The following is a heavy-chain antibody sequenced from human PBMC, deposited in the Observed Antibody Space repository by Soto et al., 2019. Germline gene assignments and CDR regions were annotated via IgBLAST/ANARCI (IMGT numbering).Heavy chain of an antibody. CDR2: IIPIFGTA. V-gene: IGHV1-69*01. D-gene: IGHD4-17*01. Sequence: KVSCKASGGTFSSYAISWVRQAPGQGLEWMGGIIPIFGTANYAQKFQGRVTITADESTSTAYMELSSLRSEDTAVYYCARVDYGDYNWFDPWGQGTLVTVSS. CDR3: ARVDYGDYNWFDP. CDR1: GGTFSSYA. J-gene: IGHJ5*02.